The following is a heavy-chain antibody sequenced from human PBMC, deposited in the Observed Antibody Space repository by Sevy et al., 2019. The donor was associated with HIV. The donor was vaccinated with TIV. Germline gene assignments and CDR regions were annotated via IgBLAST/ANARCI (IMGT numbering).Heavy chain of an antibody. Sequence: GGSLRPSCAASGFTFDDYAMHWVRQAPGKGLEWVSGISWNSGNIGYTGSVKGRFTISRDNAKNSLYLQMNSLRPEDTALYYCAKEFAGSYYFYYMDVWGKGTTVTVSS. CDR2: ISWNSGNI. J-gene: IGHJ6*03. CDR1: GFTFDDYA. CDR3: AKEFAGSYYFYYMDV. V-gene: IGHV3-9*01. D-gene: IGHD6-13*01.